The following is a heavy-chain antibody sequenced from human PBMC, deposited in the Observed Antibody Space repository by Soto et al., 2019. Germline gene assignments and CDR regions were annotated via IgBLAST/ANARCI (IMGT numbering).Heavy chain of an antibody. D-gene: IGHD1-1*01. V-gene: IGHV5-51*01. J-gene: IGHJ4*02. CDR1: GYSFTNYW. CDR3: AKTLGYNYAFLPPDFDY. Sequence: GEALKISCKGSGYSFTNYWIAWVRQMPGKGLEWMGIVYPGDSDTKYSPSFQGQVTISADKSISTAYLQWSTLKASDTAMYYCAKTLGYNYAFLPPDFDYWGQGTLVTVSS. CDR2: VYPGDSDT.